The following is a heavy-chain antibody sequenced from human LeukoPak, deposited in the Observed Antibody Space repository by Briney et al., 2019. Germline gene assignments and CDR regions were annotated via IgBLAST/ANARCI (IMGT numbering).Heavy chain of an antibody. D-gene: IGHD1-26*01. V-gene: IGHV4-59*01. Sequence: SETLSLTCTVSGGSISSYYWSWIRQPPGKGVEWIGYIYYSGSTNYNPSLKSRVTISVDTSKNQFSLKLSSVTAADTAVYYCARESRREIHGYFDLWGRGTLVTVSS. CDR1: GGSISSYY. J-gene: IGHJ2*01. CDR3: ARESRREIHGYFDL. CDR2: IYYSGST.